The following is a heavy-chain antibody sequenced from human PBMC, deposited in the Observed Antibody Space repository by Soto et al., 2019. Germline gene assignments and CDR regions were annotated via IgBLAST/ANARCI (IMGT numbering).Heavy chain of an antibody. CDR1: GDSIKSTSYY. D-gene: IGHD1-1*01. V-gene: IGHV4-39*01. CDR2: TYYSGNT. Sequence: QLQLQESGPGLVKPSETLSLTCTVSGDSIKSTSYYWGWIRQPPGKGLEWIGSTYYSGNTYYNPSLKSRVTMSVDTSKNQFSLKLSSVTAAETAMYYCARHVVQLDRLSDFDIWGQGTIVTVSS. J-gene: IGHJ3*02. CDR3: ARHVVQLDRLSDFDI.